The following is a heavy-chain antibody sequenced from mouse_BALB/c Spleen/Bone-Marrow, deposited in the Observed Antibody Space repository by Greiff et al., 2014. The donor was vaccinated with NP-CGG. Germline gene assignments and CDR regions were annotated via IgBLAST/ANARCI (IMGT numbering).Heavy chain of an antibody. CDR2: IYPGDGDT. CDR1: GYAFGSYW. V-gene: IGHV1-80*01. D-gene: IGHD2-14*01. J-gene: IGHJ4*01. Sequence: VKLQESGAELVRPGSSVKISCKASGYAFGSYWMNWVKQRPGQGLEWIGQIYPGDGDTNYNGNFKDKATLTVDRSSSTAFMQLSSLTSEDSAVYFCARWYRDPHFAMDYWGPGTSVTVSS. CDR3: ARWYRDPHFAMDY.